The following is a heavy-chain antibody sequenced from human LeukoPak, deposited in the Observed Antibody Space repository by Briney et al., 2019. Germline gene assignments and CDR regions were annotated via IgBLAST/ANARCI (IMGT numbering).Heavy chain of an antibody. CDR1: GYTFTSYG. CDR2: ISAYNGNT. J-gene: IGHJ5*02. D-gene: IGHD5-12*01. CDR3: ARDPGYSGYDSYWFDP. V-gene: IGHV1-18*01. Sequence: ASVKVSCKASGYTFTSYGISWVRQAPGQGLGWMGWISAYNGNTKYAQKLQGRVTMTTDTSTSTAYMELRSLRSDDTAVYYCARDPGYSGYDSYWFDPWGQGTLVTVSS.